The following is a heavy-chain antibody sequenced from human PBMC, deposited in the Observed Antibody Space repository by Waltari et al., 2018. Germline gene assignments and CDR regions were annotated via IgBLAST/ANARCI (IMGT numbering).Heavy chain of an antibody. CDR3: ARLPALSAAPYYLDY. Sequence: QVQLVQSGAEVKKPGASVRVYCQTSGYSFIDYSIHWVRQAPGQWLEWMSRVIPKNGGTSYPHKFNDRVTMTRYTSIRTAYMGLSRLTFDHTAVYCCARLPALSAAPYYLDYWAQVTLGTVSS. CDR1: GYSFIDYS. D-gene: IGHD2-15*01. CDR2: VIPKNGGT. J-gene: IGHJ4*02. V-gene: IGHV1-2*06.